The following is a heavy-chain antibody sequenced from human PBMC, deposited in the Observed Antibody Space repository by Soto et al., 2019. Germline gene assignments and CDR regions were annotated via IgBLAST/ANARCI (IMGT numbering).Heavy chain of an antibody. V-gene: IGHV4-34*01. D-gene: IGHD3-3*01. CDR1: GGSFSGYY. CDR2: INHSGST. J-gene: IGHJ3*02. Sequence: PSETLSLTCAVYGGSFSGYYWSWIRQPPGKGLEWIGEINHSGSTNYNPSLKSRVTISVDTSKNQFSLKLSSVTAADTAVYYCARGIRTMDAFDIWGQGTMVTVSS. CDR3: ARGIRTMDAFDI.